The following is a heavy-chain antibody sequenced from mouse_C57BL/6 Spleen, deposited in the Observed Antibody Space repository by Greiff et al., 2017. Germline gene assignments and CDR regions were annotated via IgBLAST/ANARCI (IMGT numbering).Heavy chain of an antibody. V-gene: IGHV1-53*01. D-gene: IGHD1-1*01. J-gene: IGHJ3*01. CDR2: INPSNGGT. Sequence: QVQLQQPGTELVKPGASVKLSCKASGYTFTSYWMHWVKQRPGQGLEWIGNINPSNGGTNYNAKFKSKATLTVDKSSSTAYMQLSSLTSEDSAVYYCAREGITTVEAWFAYWGQGTLVTVSA. CDR1: GYTFTSYW. CDR3: AREGITTVEAWFAY.